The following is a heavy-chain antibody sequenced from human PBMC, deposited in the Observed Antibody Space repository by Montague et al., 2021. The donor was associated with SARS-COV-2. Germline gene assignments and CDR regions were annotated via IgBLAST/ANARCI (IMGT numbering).Heavy chain of an antibody. CDR2: IYSGGST. CDR1: GFTFSSYG. V-gene: IGHV3-NL1*01. Sequence: SLRLSCAASGFTFSSYGMHWVRQAPGKGLEWVSVIYSGGSTYYADSVKGRFTISRDNSKNTLYLQMNSLRAEDTAVYYCARDQRRYGSGSYYGPHYYYYGMDVWGQGTTVTGSS. CDR3: ARDQRRYGSGSYYGPHYYYYGMDV. D-gene: IGHD3-10*01. J-gene: IGHJ6*02.